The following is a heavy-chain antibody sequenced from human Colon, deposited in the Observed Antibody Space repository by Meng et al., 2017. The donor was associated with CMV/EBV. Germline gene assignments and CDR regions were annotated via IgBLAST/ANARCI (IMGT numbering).Heavy chain of an antibody. Sequence: VSSSSGNWWNWVRQSPGKGLEWIGEMFHSGDTNYNPSLRSRMSISLDRSKNQVSLILSSVTAADSAVYYCATARSGCSSDSCFLENWGRGTLVTVSS. CDR3: ATARSGCSSDSCFLEN. J-gene: IGHJ4*02. CDR2: MFHSGDT. D-gene: IGHD3-3*01. CDR1: VSSSSGNW. V-gene: IGHV4-4*02.